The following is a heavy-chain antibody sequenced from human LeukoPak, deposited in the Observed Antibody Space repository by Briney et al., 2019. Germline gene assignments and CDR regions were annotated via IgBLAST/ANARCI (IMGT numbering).Heavy chain of an antibody. CDR3: ARGGRTYYYGSGSHSKHRQRLTYFDY. Sequence: PSETLSLTCAVYGGSFSCYYWSWIRQPPGKGLEWFGEINHSGSTNYNPSLQSRFTISVDTSKNQFSLKLSSVPAADTAVYYCARGGRTYYYGSGSHSKHRQRLTYFDYWGQGTLVTVSS. CDR1: GGSFSCYY. J-gene: IGHJ4*02. V-gene: IGHV4-34*01. D-gene: IGHD3-10*01. CDR2: INHSGST.